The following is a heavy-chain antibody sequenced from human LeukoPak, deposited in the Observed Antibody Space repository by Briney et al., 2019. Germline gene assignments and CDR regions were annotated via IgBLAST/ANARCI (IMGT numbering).Heavy chain of an antibody. Sequence: GGSLRLSCAASGFTFSSYAMSWVRQAPGKGLEWVSAISGSGGSTYYADSVKGRFTISTDNSKNTLYLQMNSLRAEDTAVYYCAATSGGYVDYFDYWGQGTLVTVSS. J-gene: IGHJ4*02. CDR2: ISGSGGST. V-gene: IGHV3-23*01. CDR1: GFTFSSYA. D-gene: IGHD5-12*01. CDR3: AATSGGYVDYFDY.